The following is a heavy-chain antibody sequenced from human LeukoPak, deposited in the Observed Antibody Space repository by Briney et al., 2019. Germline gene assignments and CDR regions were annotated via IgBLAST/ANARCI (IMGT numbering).Heavy chain of an antibody. J-gene: IGHJ4*02. V-gene: IGHV4-31*03. D-gene: IGHD2-15*01. Sequence: SQTLSITCTVSGGSISSGDYYWSWIRQPPGKGLEWIGYIYYSGSTYYNPSLKSRVTISVDTSKNQFSLKLSSVTAADTAVYYCARERRRGAATDYWGQGTLVTVSS. CDR1: GGSISSGDYY. CDR3: ARERRRGAATDY. CDR2: IYYSGST.